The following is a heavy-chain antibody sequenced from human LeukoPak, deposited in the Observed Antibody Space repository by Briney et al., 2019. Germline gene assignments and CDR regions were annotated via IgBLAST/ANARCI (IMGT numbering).Heavy chain of an antibody. J-gene: IGHJ4*02. CDR1: GFTFSSYW. Sequence: GWSLRLSCAASGFTFSSYWMSWVRQAPAKGLEWVANIKQDGSEEDYVDSVKGRFTISRDNAKNSLYLQMNSLRVEDTAVYYCARAPAHYYDSSDHYYVGESYFDYWGQGTLVTVSS. D-gene: IGHD3-22*01. CDR3: ARAPAHYYDSSDHYYVGESYFDY. CDR2: IKQDGSEE. V-gene: IGHV3-7*01.